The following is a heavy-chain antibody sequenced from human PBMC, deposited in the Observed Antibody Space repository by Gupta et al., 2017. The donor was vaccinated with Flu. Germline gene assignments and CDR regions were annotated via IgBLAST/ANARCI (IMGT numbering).Heavy chain of an antibody. CDR1: GFTFSSYW. CDR2: INSDGSST. CDR3: ARGPHALTVTTRNWFDP. J-gene: IGHJ5*02. Sequence: EVQLVESGGGLVQPGGSLRLSCAASGFTFSSYWMHWVRQAPGKGLVWVSRINSDGSSTSYADSVKGRFTISRDNAKNTLYLQMNSLRAEETAVDYCARGPHALTVTTRNWFDPGGQGTLVTVSS. V-gene: IGHV3-74*01. D-gene: IGHD4-17*01.